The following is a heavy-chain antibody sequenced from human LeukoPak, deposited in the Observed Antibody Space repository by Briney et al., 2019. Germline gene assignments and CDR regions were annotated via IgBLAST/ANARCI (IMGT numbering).Heavy chain of an antibody. CDR2: ISGDGAST. J-gene: IGHJ3*01. D-gene: IGHD3-10*01. V-gene: IGHV3-23*01. CDR1: GFTFAIHA. CDR3: AKDSYVSGRPLHTFDV. Sequence: GGSLRLSCAASGFTFAIHAMTWVRQAPGKGLGWVSGISGDGASTHYAESVKGQFTISRDNSQNTLFLQMNSLRVEDTAIYYCAKDSYVSGRPLHTFDVWGQGTMVTVSS.